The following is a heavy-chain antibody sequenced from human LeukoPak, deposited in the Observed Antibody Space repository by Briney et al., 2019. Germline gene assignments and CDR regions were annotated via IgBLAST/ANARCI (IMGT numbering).Heavy chain of an antibody. V-gene: IGHV1-18*01. CDR2: ISAYNGTT. D-gene: IGHD3-22*01. CDR1: GYTFTSYG. CDR3: ARDLDWENKRPYYYDSSGYHYFPYFDY. J-gene: IGHJ4*02. Sequence: GASVKVSCKASGYTFTSYGISWVRQAPGQGLEWMGWISAYNGTTNYAQKRQGRVTMTTDTSTSTAYMERRSLRSDDTAVYYCARDLDWENKRPYYYDSSGYHYFPYFDYWGQGTLVTVSS.